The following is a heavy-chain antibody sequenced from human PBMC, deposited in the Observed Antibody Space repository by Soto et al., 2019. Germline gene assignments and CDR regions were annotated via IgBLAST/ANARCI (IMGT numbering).Heavy chain of an antibody. CDR2: IIPIFGTA. V-gene: IGHV1-69*06. CDR3: ARHARAYYDFWSGYGRGYGMDV. CDR1: GGTFSIYA. J-gene: IGHJ6*02. D-gene: IGHD3-3*01. Sequence: SVKVSCKASGGTFSIYAISWVRQAAVQGLEWMGGIIPIFGTANYAQKFQGRVTITADKSTSTAYMELSSLRSEDTAVYYCARHARAYYDFWSGYGRGYGMDVWGQGTTVTVSS.